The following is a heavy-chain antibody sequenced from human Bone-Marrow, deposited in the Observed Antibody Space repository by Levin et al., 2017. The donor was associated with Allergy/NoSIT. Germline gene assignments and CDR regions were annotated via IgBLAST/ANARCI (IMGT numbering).Heavy chain of an antibody. CDR1: GFIFDDYA. V-gene: IGHV3-9*01. J-gene: IGHJ4*02. D-gene: IGHD6-13*01. CDR3: AKDKTIAAAGTAYFDF. CDR2: INWNSASV. Sequence: GGSLRLSCAASGFIFDDYAMHWVRQVPGKGLEWVSTINWNSASVTYAASAKGRFTISRDNAKNSLYLQMNSLRPEDTAFYYCAKDKTIAAAGTAYFDFWGRGTLVTVSS.